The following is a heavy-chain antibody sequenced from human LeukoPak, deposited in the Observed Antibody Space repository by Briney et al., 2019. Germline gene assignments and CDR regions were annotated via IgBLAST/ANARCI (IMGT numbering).Heavy chain of an antibody. CDR3: ATDTRFDSGMDY. CDR1: GYTLTELS. D-gene: IGHD1-26*01. J-gene: IGHJ4*02. CDR2: FDPEDGET. Sequence: ASVKVSCKVSGYTLTELSMHWVRQAPGKGFEWMGGFDPEDGETIYAQKFQGRVTMTEDTSTDTAYMELSSLRSEDTAVYYCATDTRFDSGMDYWGQGTLVTVSS. V-gene: IGHV1-24*01.